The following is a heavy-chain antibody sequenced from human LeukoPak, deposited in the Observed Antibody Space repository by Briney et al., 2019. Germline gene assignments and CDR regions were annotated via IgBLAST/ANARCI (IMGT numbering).Heavy chain of an antibody. CDR2: INHSGST. D-gene: IGHD5-12*01. Sequence: SETLSLTCTVSGGSISSSSYYWSWIRQPPGKGLEWVGEINHSGSTNYNPSLKSRVTISVDTSKNQFSLKLSSVTAADTAVYYCARGPPLDLRRKWLLDYWGQGTLVTVSS. CDR1: GGSISSSSYY. V-gene: IGHV4-39*07. J-gene: IGHJ4*02. CDR3: ARGPPLDLRRKWLLDY.